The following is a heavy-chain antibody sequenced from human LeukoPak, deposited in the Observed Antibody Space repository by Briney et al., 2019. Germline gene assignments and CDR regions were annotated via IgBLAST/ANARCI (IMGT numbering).Heavy chain of an antibody. V-gene: IGHV3-7*01. CDR1: EFTFSSYW. CDR2: IKQDGSEK. CDR3: ARSGYSSAFDI. Sequence: PGGSLRLSCAASEFTFSSYWMSWVRQAPGKGLEWVANIKQDGSEKYYVDSVKGRFTISRDNAKNSLYLQMNSLRAEDTAVYYCARSGYSSAFDIWGQGTMVTVSS. J-gene: IGHJ3*02. D-gene: IGHD3-3*01.